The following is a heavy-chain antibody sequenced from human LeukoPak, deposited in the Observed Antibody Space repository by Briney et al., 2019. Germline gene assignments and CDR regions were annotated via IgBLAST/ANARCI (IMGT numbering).Heavy chain of an antibody. D-gene: IGHD2-2*01. J-gene: IGHJ3*02. CDR3: AGSSTSFDAFDI. V-gene: IGHV4-30-4*01. CDR1: GGSISSGDYY. Sequence: SQTLSLTCTVSGGSISSGDYYWSWIRQPPGKGLEWIGYIYYSGSTYYNPSLKSRVTISVDTFKNQFSLKLSSVTAADTAVYYCAGSSTSFDAFDIWGQGTMVTVSS. CDR2: IYYSGST.